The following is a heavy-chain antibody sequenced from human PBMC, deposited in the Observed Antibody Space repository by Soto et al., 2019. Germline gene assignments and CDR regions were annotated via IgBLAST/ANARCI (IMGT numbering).Heavy chain of an antibody. CDR1: GYTFTSYA. CDR2: INAGNGNT. D-gene: IGHD3-3*01. V-gene: IGHV1-3*01. J-gene: IGHJ3*02. Sequence: QVQLVQSGAEVKKPGASVKVSCKASGYTFTSYAMHWVRQAPGQRLEWMGWINAGNGNTKYSQKFQGRVTITRDTSASTAYMELSSLRSEDTALYYCARDMYAYYDFWSGYRLGDAFDIWGQGTMVTVSS. CDR3: ARDMYAYYDFWSGYRLGDAFDI.